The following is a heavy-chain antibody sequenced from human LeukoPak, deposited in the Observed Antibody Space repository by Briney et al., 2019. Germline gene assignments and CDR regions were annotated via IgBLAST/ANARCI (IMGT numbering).Heavy chain of an antibody. CDR3: ARDREVLRFYGLGYHYYGMDV. V-gene: IGHV3-30-3*01. Sequence: GRSLRLSCAASGFTFSSYAMHWVRQAPGKGLEWVAVISYDGSNKYYADSVKGRFTISRDNSKNTLYLQMNSLRAEDTAVYYCARDREVLRFYGLGYHYYGMDVWGQGTTVTVSS. D-gene: IGHD3-3*01. CDR1: GFTFSSYA. J-gene: IGHJ6*02. CDR2: ISYDGSNK.